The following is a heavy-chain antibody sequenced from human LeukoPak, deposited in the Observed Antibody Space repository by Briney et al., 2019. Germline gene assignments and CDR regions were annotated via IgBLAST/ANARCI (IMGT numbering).Heavy chain of an antibody. CDR2: ISSSSSYI. CDR3: ARERVGSFDY. D-gene: IGHD6-25*01. CDR1: GYTFSSYS. V-gene: IGHV3-21*01. Sequence: ASVKVSCKASGYTFSSYSMNWVRQAPGKGLEWVSSISSSSSYIYYADSVKGRFTISRDNAKNSLYLQMNSLRAEDTAVYYCARERVGSFDYWGQGTLVTVSS. J-gene: IGHJ4*02.